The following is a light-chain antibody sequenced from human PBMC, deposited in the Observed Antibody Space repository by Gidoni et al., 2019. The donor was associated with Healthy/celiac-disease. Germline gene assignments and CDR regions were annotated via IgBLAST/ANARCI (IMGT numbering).Light chain of an antibody. CDR1: SSAVGGYNY. CDR2: DVS. V-gene: IGLV2-14*01. J-gene: IGLJ1*01. CDR3: SSYTSSSTLYV. Sequence: QSALTQPASVSGSPGQSITISCTGTSSAVGGYNYVSWYQQHPGKAPKLMIYDVSNRPSGVSNRCSGSKSGNTASLTISGLQAEDEADYYCSSYTSSSTLYVFGTGTKVTVL.